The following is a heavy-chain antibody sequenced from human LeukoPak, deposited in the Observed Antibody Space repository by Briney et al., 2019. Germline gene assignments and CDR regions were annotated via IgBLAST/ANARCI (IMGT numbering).Heavy chain of an antibody. CDR3: ARLNGGN. V-gene: IGHV4-59*08. D-gene: IGHD1-1*01. CDR1: GGSISSYY. Sequence: PSGSLSRPCTAAGGSISSYYGRWSRRPAGKGLEWIGYIDYSGSTNYTPPLNSRVSISLDTSKNQFSLKLNSVTAADTAAYYCARLNGGNWGQGTLVTVSS. CDR2: IDYSGST. J-gene: IGHJ4*02.